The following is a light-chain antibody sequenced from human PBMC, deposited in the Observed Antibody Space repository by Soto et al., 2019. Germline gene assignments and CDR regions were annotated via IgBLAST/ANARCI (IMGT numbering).Light chain of an antibody. J-gene: IGKJ5*01. CDR2: GAS. V-gene: IGKV1-33*01. CDR1: QDITNY. CDR3: QQYDDIPPT. Sequence: DIQMTQSPASLTASVGDSVTITCQASQDITNYLNWYQQKPGKAPKLLIYGASNLEPGVPSRFSGRGSGADFTFSISSLQPEDIATYYCQQYDDIPPTFGQGTRLEI.